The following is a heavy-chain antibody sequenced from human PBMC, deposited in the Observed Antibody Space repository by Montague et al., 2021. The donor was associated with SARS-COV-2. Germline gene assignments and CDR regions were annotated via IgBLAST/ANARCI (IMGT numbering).Heavy chain of an antibody. CDR2: IKEDGSEK. CDR1: GFTFSSYW. Sequence: SLRLSFSASGFTFSSYWMSRVRQAPGKGLEWVASIKEDGSEKDYVESVKGRFTISRDNAKNSLHLQMNSLRADDTAVYYCARDFAHYTGYVAGYFDYWGQGTLVTVSS. J-gene: IGHJ4*02. D-gene: IGHD5-12*01. CDR3: ARDFAHYTGYVAGYFDY. V-gene: IGHV3-7*05.